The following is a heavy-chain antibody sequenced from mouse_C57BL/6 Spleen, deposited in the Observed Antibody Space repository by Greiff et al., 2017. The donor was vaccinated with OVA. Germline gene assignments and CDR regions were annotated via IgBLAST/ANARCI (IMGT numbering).Heavy chain of an antibody. CDR1: GYAFSSYW. V-gene: IGHV1-80*01. J-gene: IGHJ2*01. Sequence: QVQLKESGAELVKPGASVKISCKASGYAFSSYWMNWVKQRPGKGLEWIGQIYPGDGDTNYNGKFKGKATLTADKSSSTAYMQLSSLTSEDSAVYFCCSSSTVVAVDYWGQGTTLTVSS. CDR3: CSSSTVVAVDY. CDR2: IYPGDGDT. D-gene: IGHD1-1*01.